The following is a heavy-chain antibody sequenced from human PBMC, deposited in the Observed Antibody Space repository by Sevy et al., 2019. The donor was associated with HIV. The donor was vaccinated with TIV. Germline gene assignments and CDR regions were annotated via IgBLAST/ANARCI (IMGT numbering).Heavy chain of an antibody. CDR1: GYTFTNYA. D-gene: IGHD3-10*01. CDR2: INTGNDKT. CDR3: AREHREYYYATTEYYTLAIFFDY. J-gene: IGHJ4*02. Sequence: ASVKVSCKASGYTFTNYAMHWVRQAPGQRLEWMGWINTGNDKTEYSQKFQGTVTIARDTSASTAYMELSSLRSEDTALYYCAREHREYYYATTEYYTLAIFFDYWGQGTLVTVSS. V-gene: IGHV1-3*04.